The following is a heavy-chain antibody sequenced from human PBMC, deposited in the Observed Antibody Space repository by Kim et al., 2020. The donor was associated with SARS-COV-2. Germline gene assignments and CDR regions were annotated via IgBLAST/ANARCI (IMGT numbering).Heavy chain of an antibody. V-gene: IGHV3-9*01. CDR2: ISWNSGSI. D-gene: IGHD3-10*01. Sequence: GGSLRLSCAASGFTFDDYAMHWVRQAPEKGLEWVSGISWNSGSIGYADSVKGRFTISRDNAKNSLYLQMNSLRAEDTALYYCAKDITFGFGGGWFDPWGQGTLVTVSS. J-gene: IGHJ5*02. CDR1: GFTFDDYA. CDR3: AKDITFGFGGGWFDP.